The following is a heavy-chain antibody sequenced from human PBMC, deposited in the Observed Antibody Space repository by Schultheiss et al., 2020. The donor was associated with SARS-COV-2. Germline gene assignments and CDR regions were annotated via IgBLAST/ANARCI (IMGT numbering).Heavy chain of an antibody. CDR3: ASSSGWYGAYYYYYYIDV. D-gene: IGHD6-19*01. J-gene: IGHJ6*03. CDR2: IYYSGST. Sequence: SQTLSLTCPVSGGSISSSNYYWGWIRQPPGKGLEWIGSIYYSGSTYYNPSLKSRVTISVDTSKNQFSLKLSSVTAADTAVYYCASSSGWYGAYYYYYYIDVWGKGTTVTVSS. V-gene: IGHV4-39*07. CDR1: GGSISSSNYY.